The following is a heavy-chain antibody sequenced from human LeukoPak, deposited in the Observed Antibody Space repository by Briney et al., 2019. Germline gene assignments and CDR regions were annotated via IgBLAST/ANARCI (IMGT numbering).Heavy chain of an antibody. D-gene: IGHD4-17*01. Sequence: SETLSLTCAVYGGSFSGYYWGWIRQPPGKGLEWIGSIYYRGSTYYNPSLKSRVTISLDTSKKHFSLKLSSVTAADTAVYFCARDDYGDYSSPFQHWGLGTLVTVSS. CDR2: IYYRGST. J-gene: IGHJ1*01. CDR3: ARDDYGDYSSPFQH. CDR1: GGSFSGYY. V-gene: IGHV4-34*01.